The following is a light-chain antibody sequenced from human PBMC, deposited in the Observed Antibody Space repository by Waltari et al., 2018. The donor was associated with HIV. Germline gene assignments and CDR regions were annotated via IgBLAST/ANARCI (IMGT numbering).Light chain of an antibody. Sequence: QSALTQPASVSGSPGQSITISCTGTSSDVGSSNLVSWYQQHPGKAPKLMIYEVNKRPSGVSNRFSGSKSGNTASLTISGLQTEDEADYYCCSYAGSREVFGGGTKLTVL. J-gene: IGLJ2*01. CDR2: EVN. CDR1: SSDVGSSNL. CDR3: CSYAGSREV. V-gene: IGLV2-23*02.